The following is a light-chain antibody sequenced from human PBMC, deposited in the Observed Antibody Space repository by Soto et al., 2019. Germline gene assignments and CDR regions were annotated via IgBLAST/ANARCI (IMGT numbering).Light chain of an antibody. V-gene: IGKV2-24*01. CDR1: QSLVHSDGNTY. J-gene: IGKJ1*01. Sequence: DIVLTQTPLSSPVTLGQPASISCRSSQSLVHSDGNTYLSWLHQRPGQPPRLLIYTISNRFSGVPDRFSGSGARTDFTLKISRVEAEDVGVYYCMQTIQFPRTFGQGTKVEIK. CDR3: MQTIQFPRT. CDR2: TIS.